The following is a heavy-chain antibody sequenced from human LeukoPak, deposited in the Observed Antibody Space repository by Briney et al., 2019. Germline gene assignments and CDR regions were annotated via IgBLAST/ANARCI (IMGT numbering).Heavy chain of an antibody. D-gene: IGHD6-13*01. Sequence: PSETLSLTCTVSGGSISSYYWSWIRQPPGKGLEWIGYIYYSGTTNYNPSLKSRVTISVDTSKNQCSLKLSSVTAADTAVYYCARGVYIAAAQYGYWGQGTLVTVS. CDR2: IYYSGTT. CDR1: GGSISSYY. CDR3: ARGVYIAAAQYGY. J-gene: IGHJ4*02. V-gene: IGHV4-59*01.